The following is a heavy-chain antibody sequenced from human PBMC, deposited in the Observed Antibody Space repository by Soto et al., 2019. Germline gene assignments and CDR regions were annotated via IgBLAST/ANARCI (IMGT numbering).Heavy chain of an antibody. CDR3: ARGDSGSYSEYFQH. CDR2: IYSGGST. D-gene: IGHD1-26*01. CDR1: GFTVISNY. V-gene: IGHV3-53*01. Sequence: EVQLVESGGGLIQPGGSLRLSCAASGFTVISNYMSWVRQAPGKGLEWVSVIYSGGSTYYADSVKGRFTISRDNSKNTLYLQMNSLRAEDTAVYYCARGDSGSYSEYFQHWGQGTLVTVSS. J-gene: IGHJ1*01.